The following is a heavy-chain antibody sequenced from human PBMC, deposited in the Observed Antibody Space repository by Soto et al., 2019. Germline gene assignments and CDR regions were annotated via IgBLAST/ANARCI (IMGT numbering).Heavy chain of an antibody. CDR2: ISGYNGKT. J-gene: IGHJ6*02. Sequence: QVQLVQSGAEVKKPGASVKVSCKSSGYTFSMSGISWVRQAPGQGLEWMGWISGYNGKTNYEQKFQDRVTXTXXXSXNMAYMELRSLRSDDTAVYYCAREGPRPYYYYGMDVWGQGTTVTVSS. CDR3: AREGPRPYYYYGMDV. V-gene: IGHV1-18*01. CDR1: GYTFSMSG.